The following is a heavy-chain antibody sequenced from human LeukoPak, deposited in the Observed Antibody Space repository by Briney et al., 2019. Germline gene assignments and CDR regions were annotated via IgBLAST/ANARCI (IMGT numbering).Heavy chain of an antibody. J-gene: IGHJ6*03. CDR1: GFTFSSYG. V-gene: IGHV3-30*02. CDR3: AKDSAYQVLYYFYYYMDV. Sequence: GGSLRLSCAASGFTFSSYGMHWVRQAPGKGLEWVAFIRYDGSNKYYADSVKGRFTISRDNSKNTLYLQMNSLRAEDTAVYYCAKDSAYQVLYYFYYYMDVWGRGTTVTVSS. CDR2: IRYDGSNK. D-gene: IGHD4/OR15-4a*01.